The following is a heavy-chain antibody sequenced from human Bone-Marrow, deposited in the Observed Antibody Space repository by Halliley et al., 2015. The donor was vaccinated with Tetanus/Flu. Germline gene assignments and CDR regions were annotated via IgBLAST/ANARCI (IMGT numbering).Heavy chain of an antibody. D-gene: IGHD7-27*01. CDR1: GFAFSTFW. CDR2: INEDGRDQ. CDR3: GSSLGY. J-gene: IGHJ4*02. Sequence: CAASGFAFSTFWMGWVRQGPGKGLEWVASINEDGRDQYYVDSVKGRFTISRDNAKHSLDLQMKSLRAEDTAVYYCGSSLGYWGQGALVTVSS. V-gene: IGHV3-7*03.